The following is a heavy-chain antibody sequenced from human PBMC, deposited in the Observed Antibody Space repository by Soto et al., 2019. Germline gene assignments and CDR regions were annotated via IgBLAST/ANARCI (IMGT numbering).Heavy chain of an antibody. CDR3: AKGHAIGS. Sequence: EVQLLESGGGFVQPGGSLRLSCVVSGFTFSTYAMTWVRQAPGKGLEWVAFISNSGGRTNYANSVRGRFTTSRDNSKNTLYLQMNSRRAEDKAFYFCAKGHAIGSWGQGTQVTVSS. D-gene: IGHD2-2*01. CDR2: ISNSGGRT. V-gene: IGHV3-23*01. J-gene: IGHJ5*02. CDR1: GFTFSTYA.